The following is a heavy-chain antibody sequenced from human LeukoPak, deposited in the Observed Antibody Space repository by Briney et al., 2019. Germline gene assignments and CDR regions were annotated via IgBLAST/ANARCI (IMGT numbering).Heavy chain of an antibody. Sequence: GGSLRLSCAASGFTFSDYYMTWIRQAPGRGLEWISYINGSSSDTKYADSVKGRFTISRSNAKNSVYLLMNSLRAEDTAVYYCARGIVVAGTEAWFDPWGQGTLVTVSS. V-gene: IGHV3-11*05. J-gene: IGHJ5*02. CDR3: ARGIVVAGTEAWFDP. D-gene: IGHD6-19*01. CDR1: GFTFSDYY. CDR2: INGSSSDT.